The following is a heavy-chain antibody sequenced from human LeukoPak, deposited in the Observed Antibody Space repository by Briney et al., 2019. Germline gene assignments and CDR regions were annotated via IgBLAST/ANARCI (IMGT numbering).Heavy chain of an antibody. CDR3: ARPETYYDILTGYYLPGIDY. D-gene: IGHD3-9*01. V-gene: IGHV3-21*01. J-gene: IGHJ4*02. CDR1: GFTFSSYS. Sequence: GGSLRLSCAASGFTFSSYSMNWVRQAPGKGLEWVSSISSSSSYIYYADSVKGRFTISRDNAKNSLYLQMNSLRAEDTAVYYCARPETYYDILTGYYLPGIDYWGQGTLVTVSS. CDR2: ISSSSSYI.